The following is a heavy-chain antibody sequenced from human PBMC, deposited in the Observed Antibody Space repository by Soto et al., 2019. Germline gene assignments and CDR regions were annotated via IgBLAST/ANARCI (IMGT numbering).Heavy chain of an antibody. V-gene: IGHV3-48*02. CDR3: ARDPPNFYYYGMDV. Sequence: LSCIASGFTLSTYSMTWVRQAPGKGLEWLSYISKSSTTINYADSVKGRFTISRDNAKNSVYLEMSSLRDEDSAVYYCARDPPNFYYYGMDVWGQGTTVTVSS. J-gene: IGHJ6*02. CDR2: ISKSSTTI. CDR1: GFTLSTYS.